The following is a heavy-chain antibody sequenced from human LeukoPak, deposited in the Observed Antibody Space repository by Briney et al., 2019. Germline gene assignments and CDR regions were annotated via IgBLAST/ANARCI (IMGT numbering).Heavy chain of an antibody. J-gene: IGHJ4*02. Sequence: SETLSLTCTVSGGPISTYYWSWIRQPAGKGLEWIGRIYTSGSTNYNPSLKSRVTMSVDTSKNQFSLKLSSVTAADTAVYYCARERPSMIVVATFDYWGQGTLVTVSS. CDR3: ARERPSMIVVATFDY. V-gene: IGHV4-4*07. CDR2: IYTSGST. CDR1: GGPISTYY. D-gene: IGHD3-22*01.